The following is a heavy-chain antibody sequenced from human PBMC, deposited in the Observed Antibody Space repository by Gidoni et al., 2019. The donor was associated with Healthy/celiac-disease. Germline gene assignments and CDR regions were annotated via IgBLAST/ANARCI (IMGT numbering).Heavy chain of an antibody. D-gene: IGHD3-22*01. J-gene: IGHJ3*02. CDR3: ARGPYYYDSSGYKSQVAFDI. CDR1: GFTFRHYY. Sequence: QVQLVESGGGLVKPGGSLRLSCAASGFTFRHYYMRWIRQAPGKGLEWVSYISSSGSTIYYADSVKGRFTISRDNAKNSLYLQMNSLRAEDTAVYYCARGPYYYDSSGYKSQVAFDIWGQGTMVTVSS. CDR2: ISSSGSTI. V-gene: IGHV3-11*01.